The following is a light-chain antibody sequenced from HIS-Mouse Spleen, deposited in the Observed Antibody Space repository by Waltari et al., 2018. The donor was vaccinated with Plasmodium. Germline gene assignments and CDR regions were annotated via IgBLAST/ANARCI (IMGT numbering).Light chain of an antibody. CDR2: EDS. CDR1: ALPKKY. V-gene: IGLV3-10*01. Sequence: SYELTQPPSVSVSPGQTARITCPGGALPKKYAYWYQQKSGQAPVLVIYEDSKRPSGIPGRFSGSSSGTMATLTISGAQVEDEADYYCYSTDSSGNHRVFGGGTKLTVL. J-gene: IGLJ3*02. CDR3: YSTDSSGNHRV.